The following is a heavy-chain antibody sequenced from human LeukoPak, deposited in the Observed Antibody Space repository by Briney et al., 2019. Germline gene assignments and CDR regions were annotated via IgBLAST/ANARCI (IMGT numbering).Heavy chain of an antibody. CDR3: ARDGGAAAGRPFDY. Sequence: GGSLRLSCAASGFTFSSYAMHWVRQAPGKGLEWVAVISYDGSNKYYADSVKGRFTISRDNSKNTLYLQMYSLRAEDTAVYYCARDGGAAAGRPFDYWGQGTLVTVSS. CDR2: ISYDGSNK. J-gene: IGHJ4*02. CDR1: GFTFSSYA. D-gene: IGHD6-13*01. V-gene: IGHV3-30-3*01.